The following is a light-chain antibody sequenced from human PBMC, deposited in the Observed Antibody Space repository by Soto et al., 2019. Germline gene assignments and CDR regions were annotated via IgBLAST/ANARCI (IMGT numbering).Light chain of an antibody. CDR2: GGS. Sequence: EIVLTQSPGTLSLSPGERATLSCRASQSISSSDLAWYQQKPGQAPRLLMFGGSSRATGIPHRFSGGGSGTDFTLTISRLEPEDFVVYYCQQYGSSPPTFGQGTKVEIK. J-gene: IGKJ1*01. V-gene: IGKV3-20*01. CDR3: QQYGSSPPT. CDR1: QSISSSD.